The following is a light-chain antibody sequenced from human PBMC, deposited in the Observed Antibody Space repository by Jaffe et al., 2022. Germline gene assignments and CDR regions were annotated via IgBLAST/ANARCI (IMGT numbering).Light chain of an antibody. CDR3: LQSYSNPWT. Sequence: DIQMTQSPASLSASVGDRVAITCRASQSIGGSFSWYQQKPGKAPKLLIYSASTLQSGVPSRFSGSGSGTDFTLTISSLQPEDFATYYCLQSYSNPWTFGQGTMVEVK. CDR2: SAS. J-gene: IGKJ1*01. CDR1: QSIGGS. V-gene: IGKV1-39*01.